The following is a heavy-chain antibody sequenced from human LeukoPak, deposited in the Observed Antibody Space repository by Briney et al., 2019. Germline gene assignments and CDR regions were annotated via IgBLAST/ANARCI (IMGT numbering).Heavy chain of an antibody. J-gene: IGHJ4*02. Sequence: GGSLRLSCAASGFTFSSYWMSWVRQAPGKGLEWVANIKQDGSEKYYVDSVKGRFTISRDNAKNSLYLQMNSLRAEDTAVHYCASDKIVGASRFDYWGQGTLVTVSS. CDR1: GFTFSSYW. CDR2: IKQDGSEK. V-gene: IGHV3-7*01. CDR3: ASDKIVGASRFDY. D-gene: IGHD1-26*01.